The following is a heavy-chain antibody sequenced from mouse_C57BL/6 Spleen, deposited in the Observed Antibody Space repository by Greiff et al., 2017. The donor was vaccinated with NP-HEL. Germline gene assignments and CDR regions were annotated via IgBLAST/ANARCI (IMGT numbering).Heavy chain of an antibody. J-gene: IGHJ3*01. Sequence: VQLQQSGAELVRPGASVTLSCKASGYTFTDYEMHWVKQTPVHGLEWIGAIDPETGGTAYNQKFKGKAILTSDKSSSTAYMELRSLTSEDSAVYYCTRRKYDYDGFAYWGQGTLVTVSA. V-gene: IGHV1-15*01. CDR2: IDPETGGT. D-gene: IGHD2-4*01. CDR3: TRRKYDYDGFAY. CDR1: GYTFTDYE.